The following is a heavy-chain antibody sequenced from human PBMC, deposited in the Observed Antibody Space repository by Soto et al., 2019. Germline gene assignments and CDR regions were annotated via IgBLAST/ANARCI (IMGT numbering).Heavy chain of an antibody. CDR1: GFTFSSYA. CDR3: VRARSTDSRPDY. CDR2: ISGSSSYI. J-gene: IGHJ4*02. Sequence: GGSLRLSCAASGFTFSSYAMSWVRQAPGKGLEWVSAISGSSSYIYYEDSLKGRFTISRDNAKNSLFLQLDSLRAEDTAVYFCVRARSTDSRPDYWGQGTLVTVSS. D-gene: IGHD3-22*01. V-gene: IGHV3-21*01.